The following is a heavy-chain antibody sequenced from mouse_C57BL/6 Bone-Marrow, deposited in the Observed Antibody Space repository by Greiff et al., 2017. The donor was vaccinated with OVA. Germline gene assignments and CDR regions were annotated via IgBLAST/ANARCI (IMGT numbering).Heavy chain of an antibody. CDR3: ARPYDAGYYYAMDY. CDR1: GFSLSTFGMG. D-gene: IGHD2-12*01. CDR2: IWWDDDK. J-gene: IGHJ4*01. Sequence: QVQLKESGPGILQPSQTLSLTCSFSGFSLSTFGMGVGWIRQPSGKGLEWLAPIWWDDDKYYNPALKRRPTISKDTSKNQVFLKVANVDTADTATDYCARPYDAGYYYAMDYWGQGTSVTVSS. V-gene: IGHV8-8*01.